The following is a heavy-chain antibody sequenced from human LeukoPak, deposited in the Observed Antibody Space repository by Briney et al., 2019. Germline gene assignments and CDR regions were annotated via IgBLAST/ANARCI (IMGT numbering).Heavy chain of an antibody. D-gene: IGHD3-16*01. CDR1: GFSFSSYA. CDR2: IGGSGSDT. V-gene: IGHV3-23*01. J-gene: IGHJ4*02. CDR3: AKDINGWGTAAQL. Sequence: PGGSLRLSCGASGFSFSSYAMGWVRQAPGRGLEWVSGIGGSGSDTYYADSVKGRFTISRDNSKNTLYLQMNSLRAEDTAIYYCAKDINGWGTAAQLWGQGTLVTVSS.